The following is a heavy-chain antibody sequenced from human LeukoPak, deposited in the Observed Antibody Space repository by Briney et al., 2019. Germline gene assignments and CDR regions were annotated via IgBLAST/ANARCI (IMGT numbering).Heavy chain of an antibody. CDR1: GFTFSSYW. V-gene: IGHV3-74*01. D-gene: IGHD2-21*01. CDR2: INSDGSST. Sequence: PGGSLRLSCAASGFTFSSYWMHWVRQAPRKGLVWVSRINSDGSSTSYADSVKGRFTISRDNAKNTLYLQMNSLRAEDTAVCYCARDGWGSEWGQGTLVTVSS. CDR3: ARDGWGSE. J-gene: IGHJ4*02.